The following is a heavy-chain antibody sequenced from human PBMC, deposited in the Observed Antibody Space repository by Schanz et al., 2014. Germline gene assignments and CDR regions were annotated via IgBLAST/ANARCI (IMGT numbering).Heavy chain of an antibody. V-gene: IGHV3-23*04. CDR3: VRDRRNADLDY. D-gene: IGHD1-1*01. CDR2: ISGSGGST. CDR1: GITFSSHS. Sequence: EVQLVESGGGLVKPGGSLRLSCAASGITFSSHSFNWVRQAPGRGLEWVSAISGSGGSTYYADSVKGRFTISRDNSKNTLYLQMNSLRAEDTAVYYCVRDRRNADLDYWGQGTLVTVSS. J-gene: IGHJ4*02.